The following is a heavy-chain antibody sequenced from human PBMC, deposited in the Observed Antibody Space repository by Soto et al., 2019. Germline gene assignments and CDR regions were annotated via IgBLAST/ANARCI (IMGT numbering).Heavy chain of an antibody. CDR1: GYTFTSYG. CDR3: ARGGYFDSSNYLAY. J-gene: IGHJ4*02. V-gene: IGHV1-3*01. CDR2: INPGNGNT. D-gene: IGHD3-22*01. Sequence: ASVKVSCKASGYTFTSYGINWVRQAPGRGLEWMGWINPGNGNTKYSQQFRGRVIIDRDTSASTAYMELSSLRSEDTDVYYCARGGYFDSSNYLAYWGLGTLVTVSS.